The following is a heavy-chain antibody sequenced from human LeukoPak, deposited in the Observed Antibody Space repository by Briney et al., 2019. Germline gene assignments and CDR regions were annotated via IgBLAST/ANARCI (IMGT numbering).Heavy chain of an antibody. CDR3: ARGEQIVVVIPIDY. D-gene: IGHD3-22*01. Sequence: NPGGSLRLSCAASGFTFSSYSMNWVRQAPGKGLEWVSSISSSSSYIYYADSVKGRLTISRDNAKNSLYLQMNSLRAEDTAVYYCARGEQIVVVIPIDYWGQGTLVTVSS. CDR1: GFTFSSYS. J-gene: IGHJ4*02. CDR2: ISSSSSYI. V-gene: IGHV3-21*01.